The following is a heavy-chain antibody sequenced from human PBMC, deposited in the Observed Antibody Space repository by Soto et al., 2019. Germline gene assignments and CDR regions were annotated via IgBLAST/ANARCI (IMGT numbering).Heavy chain of an antibody. CDR2: IYWDDDK. D-gene: IGHD3-22*01. J-gene: IGHJ5*02. Sequence: QITLRESGPTLVAPTQTLTLTCSFSGFSLTTSGVGVGWIRQPPGKALEWLALIYWDDDKRYSPSLRSRLAXPKDTPIDQVXXTXTXXGPEDTATYYCAHRRGILGSGGYFDFSQGPNWLAPWGQGILVSVSP. CDR3: AHRRGILGSGGYFDFSQGPNWLAP. CDR1: GFSLTTSGVG. V-gene: IGHV2-5*02.